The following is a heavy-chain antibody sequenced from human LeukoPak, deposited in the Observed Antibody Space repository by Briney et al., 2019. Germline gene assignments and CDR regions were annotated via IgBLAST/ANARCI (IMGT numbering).Heavy chain of an antibody. V-gene: IGHV1-18*01. CDR3: ARVYGSGSYSADFDY. CDR1: GYTFTSHG. D-gene: IGHD3-10*01. CDR2: ISAYNGNT. J-gene: IGHJ4*02. Sequence: ASVKLSCKASGYTFTSHGISWVRQAPGQGLKWMGWISAYNGNTNYAQKLQGRVTMTTDTSTGTAYMELRSLRSDDTAVYYCARVYGSGSYSADFDYWGQGTLVTVSS.